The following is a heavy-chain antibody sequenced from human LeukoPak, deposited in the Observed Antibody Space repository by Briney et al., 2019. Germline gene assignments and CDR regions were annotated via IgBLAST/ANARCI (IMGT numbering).Heavy chain of an antibody. CDR2: ISAYNGNT. Sequence: ASVKVSCKASGYSFTSYGINWVRQAPGQGLEWMGWISAYNGNTNYAQKLQGRVTMTTDTSTNTAYMELRSLRSDDTAMYHCARTSSASYCYTMDVWGQGTTVTVSS. V-gene: IGHV1-18*01. CDR3: ARTSSASYCYTMDV. J-gene: IGHJ6*02. CDR1: GYSFTSYG. D-gene: IGHD6-25*01.